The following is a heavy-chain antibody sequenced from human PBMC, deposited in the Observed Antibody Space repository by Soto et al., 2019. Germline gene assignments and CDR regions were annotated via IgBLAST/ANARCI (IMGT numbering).Heavy chain of an antibody. J-gene: IGHJ4*02. CDR2: ISSSSSYI. CDR3: ARDLSPGGSYFDY. D-gene: IGHD1-26*01. V-gene: IGHV3-21*01. CDR1: GFSFSNYS. Sequence: EVQLVESGGGLVKPGGSLRLSCVASGFSFSNYSMIWVRQAPGKGLEWVSFISSSSSYIYYADSMKGRFTISRDNAKNSLYLQMNSLRADDTAVYYCARDLSPGGSYFDYWGQGTLVTVSS.